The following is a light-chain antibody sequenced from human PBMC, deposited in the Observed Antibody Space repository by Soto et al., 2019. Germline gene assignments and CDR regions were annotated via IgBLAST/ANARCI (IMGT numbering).Light chain of an antibody. J-gene: IGKJ2*01. CDR1: QNISNY. V-gene: IGKV3-11*01. Sequence: IVLTQSPATLSLSPGKRATLSCRTSQNISNYLIWYKQKPGQAPRLLIYDVSNRATGIPARFTGSGSGTEFTLTISSLKSEDFEVYYCQHYNYWPYTFGQGTKVDIK. CDR2: DVS. CDR3: QHYNYWPYT.